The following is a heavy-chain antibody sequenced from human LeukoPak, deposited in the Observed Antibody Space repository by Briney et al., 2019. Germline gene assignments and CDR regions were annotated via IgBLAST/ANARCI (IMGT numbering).Heavy chain of an antibody. CDR1: GYTFTSYD. CDR2: MNPNSGNT. V-gene: IGHV1-8*01. CDR3: ARFFLVVVQAHLYYYYYGMDV. D-gene: IGHD2-2*01. Sequence: ASVKVSCTASGYTFTSYDINWVRQATGQGLEWMGWMNPNSGNTGYAQKFQGRVTMTRNTSISTDYMELSSLRSEDTAVYYCARFFLVVVQAHLYYYYYGMDVWGQGTTVTVSS. J-gene: IGHJ6*02.